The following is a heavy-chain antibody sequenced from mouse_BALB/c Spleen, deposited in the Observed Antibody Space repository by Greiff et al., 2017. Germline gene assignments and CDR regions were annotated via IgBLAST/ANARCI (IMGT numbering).Heavy chain of an antibody. CDR1: GFTFSSYA. CDR2: ISSGGSYT. CDR3: ARVTDGDFAY. J-gene: IGHJ3*01. D-gene: IGHD2-13*01. V-gene: IGHV5-9-4*01. Sequence: EVKLVESGGGLVKPGGSLKLSCAASGFTFSSYAMSWVRQSPEKRLEWVAEISSGGSYTYYPDTVTGRFTISRDNAKNTLYLEMSSLRSEDTAMYYCARVTDGDFAYWGQGTLVTVSA.